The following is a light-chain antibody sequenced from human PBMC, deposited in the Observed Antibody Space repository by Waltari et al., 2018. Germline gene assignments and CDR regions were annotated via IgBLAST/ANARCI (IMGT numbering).Light chain of an antibody. CDR3: QSHDSNLRWV. Sequence: QSVLTQPPSVSGAPGQRVTISCTGSSSNVGAGYGVHWYQQLPGTAPKFLIYDYNNRPSWVPDRFSASKSGTSASLAITGLQAEDEAVYYCQSHDSNLRWVFGGGTKLTVL. CDR2: DYN. J-gene: IGLJ3*02. CDR1: SSNVGAGYG. V-gene: IGLV1-40*01.